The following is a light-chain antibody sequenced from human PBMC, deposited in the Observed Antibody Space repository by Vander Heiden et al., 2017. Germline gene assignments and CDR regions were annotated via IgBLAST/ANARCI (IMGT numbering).Light chain of an antibody. V-gene: IGLV2-14*03. Sequence: QSALTQPASVSGPPGQSITIPCTATNRDIGPYNFVPWYQQPPGRAPKLLIYEVTNRPSGVSNRFSGSKSGNAASLTVSGLQAEDEADYYCSSYRDSSTVVFGGGTKLTV. CDR1: NRDIGPYNF. CDR3: SSYRDSSTVV. CDR2: EVT. J-gene: IGLJ2*01.